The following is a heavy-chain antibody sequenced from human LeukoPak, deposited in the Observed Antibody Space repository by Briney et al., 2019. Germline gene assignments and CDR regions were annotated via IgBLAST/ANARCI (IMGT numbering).Heavy chain of an antibody. J-gene: IGHJ4*02. CDR1: GFTFSSYA. V-gene: IGHV4-30-4*08. CDR2: IYYSGST. Sequence: LRLSCAASGFTFSSYAMSWVRQPPGKGLEWIGYIYYSGSTYYNPSLKSRVTISVDTSKNQFSLKLSSVTAADTAVYYCARGIAAAGNFDYWGQGTLVTVSS. CDR3: ARGIAAAGNFDY. D-gene: IGHD6-13*01.